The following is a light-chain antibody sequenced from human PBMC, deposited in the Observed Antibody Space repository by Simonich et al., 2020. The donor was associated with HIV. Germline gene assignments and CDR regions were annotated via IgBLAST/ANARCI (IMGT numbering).Light chain of an antibody. V-gene: IGKV1-33*01. Sequence: DIQMTQSPSSLSASVGDRVTITCHASQDIRNYLNWYQQKAGKAPKLLIYDATNLETGVPSRFSGSGSGTEFTLTINSLQSEDFVVYYCQQYNNWPYTFGQGTKLEIK. J-gene: IGKJ2*01. CDR3: QQYNNWPYT. CDR1: QDIRNY. CDR2: DAT.